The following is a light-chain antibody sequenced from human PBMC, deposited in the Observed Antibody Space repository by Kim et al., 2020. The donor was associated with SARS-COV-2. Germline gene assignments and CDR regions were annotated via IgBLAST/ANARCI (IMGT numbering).Light chain of an antibody. CDR1: QSISSY. J-gene: IGKJ1*01. Sequence: ASVGDRVTITCRASQSISSYLNWYQQKPGKSPKLLIYAASSLQSGVPSRFSGSGSGTDFTLTISSLQPEDFATYYCQQSYSTPWTFGQGTKVDIK. V-gene: IGKV1-39*01. CDR2: AAS. CDR3: QQSYSTPWT.